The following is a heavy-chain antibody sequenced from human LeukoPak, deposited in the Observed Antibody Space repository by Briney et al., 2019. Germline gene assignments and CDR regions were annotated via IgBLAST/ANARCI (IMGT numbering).Heavy chain of an antibody. V-gene: IGHV3-30*02. D-gene: IGHD6-13*01. CDR2: IRYDGSNK. Sequence: GGSLRLSCAASGFTFSSYGMHWVRQAPGKGLEWVAFIRYDGSNKYYADSVKGRFTISRDNSKNTLYLQMNSLRAEDTAVYYCAKVFPYSSSPRDYWGQGTLVTVSS. CDR3: AKVFPYSSSPRDY. CDR1: GFTFSSYG. J-gene: IGHJ4*02.